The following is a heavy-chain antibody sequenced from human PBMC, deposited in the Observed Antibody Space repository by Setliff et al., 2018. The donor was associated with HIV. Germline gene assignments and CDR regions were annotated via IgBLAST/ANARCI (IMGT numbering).Heavy chain of an antibody. CDR3: AREWKGPSLGSFYYYHMDV. V-gene: IGHV4-4*07. J-gene: IGHJ6*03. CDR2: IYSSGST. Sequence: SETLSLTCTVSGDSISGYYWSWVRQPAAKGLEWIGRIYSSGSTIYNPSLKSRVTMSVDTSKTQFSLHLNSVTAADTAIYYCAREWKGPSLGSFYYYHMDVWGKGITVT. D-gene: IGHD3-16*02. CDR1: GDSISGYY.